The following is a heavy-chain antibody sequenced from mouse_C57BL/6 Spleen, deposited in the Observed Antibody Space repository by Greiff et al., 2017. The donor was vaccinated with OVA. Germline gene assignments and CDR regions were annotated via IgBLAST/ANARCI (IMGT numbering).Heavy chain of an antibody. V-gene: IGHV1-5*01. CDR3: TRNYGSSYDFDY. CDR1: GYTFTSYW. J-gene: IGHJ2*01. CDR2: IYPGNSDT. D-gene: IGHD1-1*01. Sequence: EVQRVESGTVLARPGASVKMSCKTSGYTFTSYWMHWVKQRPGQGLEWIGAIYPGNSDTSYNQKFKGTAKLTAVTSASTAYMELSSLTNEGSAVYYCTRNYGSSYDFDYWGQGTTLTVSS.